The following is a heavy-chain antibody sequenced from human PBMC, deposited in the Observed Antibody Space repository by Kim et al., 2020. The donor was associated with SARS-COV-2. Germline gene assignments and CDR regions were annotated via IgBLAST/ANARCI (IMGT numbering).Heavy chain of an antibody. CDR1: GFTFGDYA. D-gene: IGHD5-12*01. Sequence: GGSLRLSCTASGFTFGDYAMSWFRQAPGKGLEWVGFIRSKAYGGTTEYAASVKGRFTISRDDSKSIAYLQMNSLKTEDTAVYYCTRDGDVDIVATIPSLSDYWGQGTLVTVSS. V-gene: IGHV3-49*03. CDR2: IRSKAYGGTT. CDR3: TRDGDVDIVATIPSLSDY. J-gene: IGHJ4*02.